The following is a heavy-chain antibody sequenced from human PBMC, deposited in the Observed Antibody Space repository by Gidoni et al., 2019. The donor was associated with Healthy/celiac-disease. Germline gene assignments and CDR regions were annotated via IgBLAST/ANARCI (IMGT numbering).Heavy chain of an antibody. Sequence: QITLKESGPTLVKPTQTLTLTCTFSGFSLSTSGVGVGWIRQPPGKALEWLALIYWNDDKRYSPSLKSRLTITKDTSKNQVVLTMTNMDPVATATYYCAHRGSGSYHFDYWGQGTLVTVSS. CDR2: IYWNDDK. D-gene: IGHD1-26*01. J-gene: IGHJ4*02. CDR3: AHRGSGSYHFDY. V-gene: IGHV2-5*01. CDR1: GFSLSTSGVG.